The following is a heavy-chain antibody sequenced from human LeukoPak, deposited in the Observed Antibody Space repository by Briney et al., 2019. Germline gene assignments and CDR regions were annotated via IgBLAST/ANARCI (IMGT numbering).Heavy chain of an antibody. CDR1: GVTFSTYA. V-gene: IGHV3-23*01. Sequence: GGSPRLSCAASGVTFSTYAMSWVRQAPGKGLEWVSVISGSGGKTHYADSVKGRFTISRDNSKNTLYLQMNSLRAEDTAVYHCAKDSSSYDWGYMDVWGKGTTVTVSS. CDR3: AKDSSSYDWGYMDV. D-gene: IGHD3-9*01. J-gene: IGHJ6*03. CDR2: ISGSGGKT.